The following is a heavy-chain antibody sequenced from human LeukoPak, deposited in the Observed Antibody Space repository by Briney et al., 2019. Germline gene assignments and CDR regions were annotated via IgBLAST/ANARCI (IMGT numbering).Heavy chain of an antibody. V-gene: IGHV1-2*02. J-gene: IGHJ3*02. Sequence: ASVKVSCKASGYTFTGYYMNWVRQAPGQGLEWMGWINPNSGGTNYAQKFQGRVTMTRDTSISTAYMELSRLRSDDTAVYYCARGAIVGATCAFDIWGQGTMVTVSS. CDR2: INPNSGGT. D-gene: IGHD1-26*01. CDR3: ARGAIVGATCAFDI. CDR1: GYTFTGYY.